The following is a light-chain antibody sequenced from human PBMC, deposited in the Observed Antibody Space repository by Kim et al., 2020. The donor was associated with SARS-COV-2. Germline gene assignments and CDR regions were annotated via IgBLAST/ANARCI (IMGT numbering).Light chain of an antibody. Sequence: GQRVIISCSGSSANIGSNYVYWYQQLPGTAPKLLIDRNNQRPSGVPDRFSGSKSGTSASLAISGLRSEDEADYYCAAWDDSLSGPVFGGGTQLTVL. CDR2: RNN. CDR3: AAWDDSLSGPV. CDR1: SANIGSNY. J-gene: IGLJ2*01. V-gene: IGLV1-47*01.